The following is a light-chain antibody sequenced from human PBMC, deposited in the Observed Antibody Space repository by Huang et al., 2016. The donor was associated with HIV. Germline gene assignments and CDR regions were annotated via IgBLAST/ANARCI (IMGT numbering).Light chain of an antibody. J-gene: IGKJ2*01. CDR1: QTISNN. CDR2: GAS. Sequence: EIVMTQSPATLSVSPGKRVTLSCRASQTISNNLAWYQQRPGQAPRLRIYGASTRATGIPARFSGSGSGTEFTLTISSLQSEDFAVYYCQQYNNWPPYTFGQGTKLEIK. V-gene: IGKV3-15*01. CDR3: QQYNNWPPYT.